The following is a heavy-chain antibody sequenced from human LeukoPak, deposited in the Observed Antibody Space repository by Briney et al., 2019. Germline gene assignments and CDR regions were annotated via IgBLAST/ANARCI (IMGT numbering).Heavy chain of an antibody. J-gene: IGHJ1*01. D-gene: IGHD3-16*01. CDR1: GYTFTSYY. CDR2: INPGRRST. CDR3: ARDGGGDSAPGGF. V-gene: IGHV1-46*01. Sequence: AAVKDSCKASGYTFTSYYMHWVRQTPGQGLEWMGIINPGRRSTSNAQKFQGRVTLTRDTSTSTVYMELSSLRSEDTAVYYCARDGGGDSAPGGFWGQGILVPVSS.